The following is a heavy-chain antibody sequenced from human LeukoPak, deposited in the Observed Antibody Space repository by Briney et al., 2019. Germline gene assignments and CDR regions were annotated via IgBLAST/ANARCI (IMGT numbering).Heavy chain of an antibody. CDR1: GGSISSSRSY. D-gene: IGHD2-2*01. CDR3: ARTAAMEGWFDP. V-gene: IGHV4-39*07. J-gene: IGHJ5*02. CDR2: IYYSGST. Sequence: PSETLSLTCTVSGGSISSSRSYWGWIRQPPGKGLEWIGSIYYSGSTYYNPSLKSRVTISVDTSKNQFSLKLSSVTAADTAVYYCARTAAMEGWFDPWSQGTLVTVSS.